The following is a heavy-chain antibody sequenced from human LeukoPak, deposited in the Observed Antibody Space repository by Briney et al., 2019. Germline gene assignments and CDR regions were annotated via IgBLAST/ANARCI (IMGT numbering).Heavy chain of an antibody. CDR3: ASSITMVRGVTELDYYYGMDV. V-gene: IGHV4-30-2*02. CDR1: GGSISSGGYY. D-gene: IGHD3-10*01. CDR2: IYHSGST. J-gene: IGHJ6*02. Sequence: SQTLSLTCTVSGGSISSGGYYWSWIRQPPGKGLEWIGYIYHSGSTYYNPSLKSRVTISVDTSKNQFSLKLSSVTAADTAVYYCASSITMVRGVTELDYYYGMDVWGQGTTVTVSS.